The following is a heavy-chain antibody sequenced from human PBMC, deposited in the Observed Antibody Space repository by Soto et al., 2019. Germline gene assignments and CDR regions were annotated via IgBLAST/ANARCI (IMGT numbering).Heavy chain of an antibody. V-gene: IGHV1-2*02. CDR2: INPVSGGT. Sequence: ASVKVSCKASGDTFTAYYIHWVRQAPGQGLEWMGWINPVSGGTKYAQKFQGRVTMTRDTSISTANMELGSLRSDDTAMYYCARASGDIDLAYWGQGTLVTVSS. CDR3: ARASGDIDLAY. D-gene: IGHD7-27*01. CDR1: GDTFTAYY. J-gene: IGHJ4*02.